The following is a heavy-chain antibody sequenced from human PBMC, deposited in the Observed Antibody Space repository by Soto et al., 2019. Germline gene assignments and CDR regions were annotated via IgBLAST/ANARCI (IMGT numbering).Heavy chain of an antibody. D-gene: IGHD3-22*01. J-gene: IGHJ3*02. Sequence: ASVKVSCKASGGTFSSYAISWVRQAPGQGLEWMGGIIPIFGTANYAQKFQGRVTITADESTSTAYMELSSLRSEDTAVYYCARLYYDSSGYPENDAFDIWGQGTMVTVSS. V-gene: IGHV1-69*13. CDR3: ARLYYDSSGYPENDAFDI. CDR2: IIPIFGTA. CDR1: GGTFSSYA.